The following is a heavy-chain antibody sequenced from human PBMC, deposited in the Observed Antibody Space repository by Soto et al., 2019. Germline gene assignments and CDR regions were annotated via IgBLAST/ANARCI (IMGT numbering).Heavy chain of an antibody. CDR2: INHSGST. CDR3: ARARTYYYDSSGYPYYYYGMDV. Sequence: ASETLSLTCAVYGGSFSGYYWSWIRQPPGKGLEWIGEINHSGSTNYNPSLKSRVTISVDTSKNQFSLKLSSVTAADTAVYYCARARTYYYDSSGYPYYYYGMDVWGQGTTVTVSS. V-gene: IGHV4-34*01. CDR1: GGSFSGYY. D-gene: IGHD3-22*01. J-gene: IGHJ6*02.